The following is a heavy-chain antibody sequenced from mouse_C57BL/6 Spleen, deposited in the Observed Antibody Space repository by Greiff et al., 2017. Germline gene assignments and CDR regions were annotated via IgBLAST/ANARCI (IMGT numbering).Heavy chain of an antibody. CDR2: IDPETGGT. CDR1: GYTFTDYE. J-gene: IGHJ2*01. D-gene: IGHD2-2*01. CDR3: TREAYGYGDY. V-gene: IGHV1-15*01. Sequence: VQLQQSGAELVRPGASVTLSCKASGYTFTDYEMHWVKQTPVHGLEWIGAIDPETGGTAYNQKFKGKAILTADKSSSTAYMELRSLTSEDSAVYYCTREAYGYGDYWGQGTTLTVSS.